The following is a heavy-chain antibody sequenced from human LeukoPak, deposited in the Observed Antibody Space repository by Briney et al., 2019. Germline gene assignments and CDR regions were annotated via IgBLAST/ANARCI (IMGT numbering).Heavy chain of an antibody. CDR3: ARDQGLRLYDFWSEDYYYGMDV. CDR2: INQDGSQT. CDR1: GFTFSSSW. Sequence: GGSLRLSCAASGFTFSSSWMNWVRQAPGKGLEWVGNINQDGSQTYYVDSVRGRFTISRDNARNSLYLQMNDLRVDDTAVYYCARDQGLRLYDFWSEDYYYGMDVWGQGTTVTVSS. D-gene: IGHD3-3*01. V-gene: IGHV3-7*03. J-gene: IGHJ6*02.